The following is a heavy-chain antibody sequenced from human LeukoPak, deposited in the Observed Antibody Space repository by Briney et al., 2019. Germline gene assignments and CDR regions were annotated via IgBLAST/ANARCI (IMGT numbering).Heavy chain of an antibody. J-gene: IGHJ3*02. V-gene: IGHV4-34*01. CDR1: GGSFSGYY. CDR2: INHSGST. Sequence: SPSETLSLTCAVYGGSFSGYYWSWIRQPPGKGLEWIGEINHSGSTNYNPSLKSRVTISVDTSKNQFSLKLSSVTAADTAVYYCARRRRWDAFDIWGQGTMVTVSS. D-gene: IGHD4-23*01. CDR3: ARRRRWDAFDI.